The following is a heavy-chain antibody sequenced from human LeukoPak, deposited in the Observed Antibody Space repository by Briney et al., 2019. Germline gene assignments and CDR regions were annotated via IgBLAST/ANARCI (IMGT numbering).Heavy chain of an antibody. V-gene: IGHV3-48*02. CDR2: IYSSDAT. CDR3: ARDLHYAFDT. D-gene: IGHD3-10*01. Sequence: GGSLRLSCAASGFTFSGYAMNWVRQAPGKGLEWVSHIYSSDATYADSVKGRFSISRDNAKNSLFLQMNSLRDEDTAVYYCARDLHYAFDTWGQGTMVTVSS. J-gene: IGHJ3*02. CDR1: GFTFSGYA.